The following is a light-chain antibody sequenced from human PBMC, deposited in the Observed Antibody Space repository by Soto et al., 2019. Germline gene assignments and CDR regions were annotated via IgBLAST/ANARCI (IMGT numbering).Light chain of an antibody. V-gene: IGLV6-57*04. CDR3: QSYDSDFVV. CDR2: ENN. J-gene: IGLJ2*01. Sequence: NFMLTQPHSVSESPGKTLSISCTRSSGSIANNYVQWYQQRPGSAPTTVIYENNQRLYGVPDRFSGSTDGSSNSASLTISGLQTEDEADYYCQSYDSDFVVFGGGTKLTVL. CDR1: SGSIANNY.